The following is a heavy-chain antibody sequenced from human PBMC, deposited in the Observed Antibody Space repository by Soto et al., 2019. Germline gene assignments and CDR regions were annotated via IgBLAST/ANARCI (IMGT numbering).Heavy chain of an antibody. CDR1: GYTFTSYD. V-gene: IGHV1-8*01. CDR2: MNPNSGNT. Sequence: GASVKVSCKASGYTFTSYDINWVRQATGQGLEWMGWMNPNSGNTGYAQKLQGRVTMTTDTSMSTAYMELRSLRSDDTAVYYCARDRGGGGDYAPYDYWGQGTQVTVSS. CDR3: ARDRGGGGDYAPYDY. J-gene: IGHJ4*02. D-gene: IGHD4-17*01.